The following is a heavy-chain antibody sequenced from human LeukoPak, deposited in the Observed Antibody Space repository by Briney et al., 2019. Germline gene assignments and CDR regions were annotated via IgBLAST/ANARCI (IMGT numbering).Heavy chain of an antibody. Sequence: ASVKVSCKASGYTFTSYDINWVRQATGQGLEWMGWMNPNSGNTGYAQKFQGRVTITRNTSISTAYMELSSLRSEDTAVYYCARARKGLLWFGELYYITEYNWFDPWGQGTLVTVSS. CDR1: GYTFTSYD. D-gene: IGHD3-10*01. CDR2: MNPNSGNT. J-gene: IGHJ5*02. CDR3: ARARKGLLWFGELYYITEYNWFDP. V-gene: IGHV1-8*03.